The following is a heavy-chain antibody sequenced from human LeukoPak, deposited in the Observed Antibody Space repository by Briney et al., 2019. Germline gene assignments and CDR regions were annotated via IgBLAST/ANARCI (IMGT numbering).Heavy chain of an antibody. V-gene: IGHV1-18*01. CDR3: ARGDVSSGWDTHFDY. D-gene: IGHD6-19*01. J-gene: IGHJ4*02. Sequence: ASVKVSCKASGYTFTSYGISWVRQASGQGLEWMGWISAYNGNTNYAQKLQGRVTMTTDTSTSTAYMELRSLRSDDTAVYYCARGDVSSGWDTHFDYWGQGTLVTVSS. CDR1: GYTFTSYG. CDR2: ISAYNGNT.